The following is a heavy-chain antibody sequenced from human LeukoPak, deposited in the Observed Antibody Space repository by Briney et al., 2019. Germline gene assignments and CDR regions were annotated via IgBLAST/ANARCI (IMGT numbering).Heavy chain of an antibody. D-gene: IGHD5-12*01. Sequence: GGSLRLSCVASGFTFSSYSMSWVRQAPGKGLEWVSSISSGGGYIYYADSVKGRFTISRDNAKNSLYLQMSSLRAEDTAVYYCARHIAGISDYWGQGTLVTVSS. CDR1: GFTFSSYS. J-gene: IGHJ4*02. CDR2: ISSGGGYI. V-gene: IGHV3-21*01. CDR3: ARHIAGISDY.